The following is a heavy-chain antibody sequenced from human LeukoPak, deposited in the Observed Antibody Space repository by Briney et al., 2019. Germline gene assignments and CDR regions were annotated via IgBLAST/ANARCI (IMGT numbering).Heavy chain of an antibody. D-gene: IGHD6-13*01. V-gene: IGHV1-18*01. CDR1: GHTFTTYG. Sequence: ASVKVSCKASGHTFTTYGISWVRQAPGQGLEWMGWINAYKGNTNYAQTFQGRVTMTTDASTSTVYMELRSLRSDDTAVYYCASGDSSNRVFANWGQGTLVTVSS. CDR2: INAYKGNT. J-gene: IGHJ4*02. CDR3: ASGDSSNRVFAN.